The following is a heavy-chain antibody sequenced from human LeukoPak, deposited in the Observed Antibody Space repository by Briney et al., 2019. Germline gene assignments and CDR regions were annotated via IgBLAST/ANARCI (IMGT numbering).Heavy chain of an antibody. D-gene: IGHD6-13*01. CDR3: ARDYLESSSWYNYYYYGMDV. Sequence: GGSLRLSCAASGFTFSSYEMNWVRQAPGKGLEWVSYISGSGSTIYYADSVKGRFTISRDNAKNSLYLQMNSLRAEDTAVYYCARDYLESSSWYNYYYYGMDVWGQGTTVTVSS. V-gene: IGHV3-48*03. J-gene: IGHJ6*02. CDR2: ISGSGSTI. CDR1: GFTFSSYE.